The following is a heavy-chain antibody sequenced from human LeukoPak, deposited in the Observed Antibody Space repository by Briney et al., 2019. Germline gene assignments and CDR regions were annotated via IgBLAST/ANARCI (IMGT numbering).Heavy chain of an antibody. CDR3: ARESTAVGDYYFDY. D-gene: IGHD3-16*01. J-gene: IGHJ4*02. CDR2: MNSDGSSR. V-gene: IGHV3-74*01. CDR1: GFIFSNYW. Sequence: GGSLRLPCAASGFIFSNYWMNWVRQAPGKGLMWVSRMNSDGSSRTYADSVKGRFTISRDNAKNTLYLQMNSLRAEDLAVYYCARESTAVGDYYFDYWGQGILVAVSS.